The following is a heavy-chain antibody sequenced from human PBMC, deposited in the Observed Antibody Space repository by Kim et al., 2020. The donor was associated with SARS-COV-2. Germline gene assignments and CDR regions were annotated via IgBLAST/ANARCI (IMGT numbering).Heavy chain of an antibody. J-gene: IGHJ4*02. D-gene: IGHD6-19*01. CDR2: IIPIFGTA. CDR3: ARPKGGPIAVAGAQLHY. Sequence: SVKVSCKASGGTFSSYAISWVRQAPGQGLEWMGGIIPIFGTANYAQKFQGRVTITADESTSTAYMELSSLRSEDTAVYYCARPKGGPIAVAGAQLHYWGQGTLVTVSS. V-gene: IGHV1-69*13. CDR1: GGTFSSYA.